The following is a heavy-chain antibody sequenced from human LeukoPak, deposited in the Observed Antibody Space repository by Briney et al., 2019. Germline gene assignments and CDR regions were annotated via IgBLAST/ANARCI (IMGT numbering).Heavy chain of an antibody. D-gene: IGHD4-11*01. V-gene: IGHV5-51*01. Sequence: GESLQISCKGSGYSFTSYWIGWVRQMPGKGLEWMGIIYPGDSDTRYSPSFQGQVTISADKSISTAYLQWSSLKASDTAMYYCARRDYSNYVVAGFDYWGQGTLVTVSS. CDR3: ARRDYSNYVVAGFDY. CDR1: GYSFTSYW. J-gene: IGHJ4*02. CDR2: IYPGDSDT.